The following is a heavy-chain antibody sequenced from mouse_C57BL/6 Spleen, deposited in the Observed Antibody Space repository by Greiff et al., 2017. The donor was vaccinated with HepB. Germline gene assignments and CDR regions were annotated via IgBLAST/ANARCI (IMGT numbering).Heavy chain of an antibody. CDR1: GYTFTSYW. CDR2: IHPNSGST. CDR3: ARRLGYAMDY. Sequence: VKLQQPGAELVKPGASVKLSCKASGYTFTSYWMHWVKQRPGQGLEWIGMIHPNSGSTNYNEKFKSKATLTVDKSSSTAYMQLSSLTSEDSAVYYCARRLGYAMDYWGQGTSVTVSS. J-gene: IGHJ4*01. D-gene: IGHD2-13*01. V-gene: IGHV1-64*01.